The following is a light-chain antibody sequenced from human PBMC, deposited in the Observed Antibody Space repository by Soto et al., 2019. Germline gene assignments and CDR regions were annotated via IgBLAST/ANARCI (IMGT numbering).Light chain of an antibody. CDR1: ESVSRN. Sequence: ELVMTQSPATLSVSPGERATLSCRASESVSRNLAWYQQKPGQAPRLLIYDASTRATGIPHRFSGGGSGTEFTLTISSLQSEDFVVYYCQQSNSWPPITVGPGTRLEIK. V-gene: IGKV3-15*01. J-gene: IGKJ5*01. CDR3: QQSNSWPPIT. CDR2: DAS.